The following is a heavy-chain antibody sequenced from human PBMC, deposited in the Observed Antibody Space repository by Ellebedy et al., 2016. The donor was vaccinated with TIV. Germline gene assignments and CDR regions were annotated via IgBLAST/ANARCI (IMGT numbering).Heavy chain of an antibody. J-gene: IGHJ4*02. CDR1: GFIVTSNY. V-gene: IGHV3-53*01. D-gene: IGHD2-15*01. CDR2: IYSGGDT. Sequence: GESLKISCAASGFIVTSNYMSWVRQAPGKGLEWVSLIYSGGDTHYADPVKRRFTISRDSSKNTLYLKMNSLRADDTAVYYCATGARSEGGDWGQGTLVTVSS. CDR3: ATGARSEGGD.